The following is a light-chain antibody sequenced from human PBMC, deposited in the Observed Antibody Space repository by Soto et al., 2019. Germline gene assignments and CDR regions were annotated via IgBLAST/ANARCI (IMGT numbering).Light chain of an antibody. J-gene: IGKJ4*01. CDR3: QQRSNWPPFT. V-gene: IGKV3-11*01. CDR1: QSVSSY. Sequence: EIVLTQSPATLSLSPGERATLSCRASQSVSSYLAWYQQKPGQAPRLLIYDASNRAPGIPARFSGSGSGTDFTLTISSLEPEDFAVYYCQQRSNWPPFTFVGGTKVEIK. CDR2: DAS.